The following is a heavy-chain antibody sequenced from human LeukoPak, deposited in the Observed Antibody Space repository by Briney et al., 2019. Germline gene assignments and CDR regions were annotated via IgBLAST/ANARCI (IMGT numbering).Heavy chain of an antibody. CDR2: IYYSGST. V-gene: IGHV4-59*01. CDR3: ARAKEYEYYYDSSGYTTPYY. J-gene: IGHJ4*02. CDR1: GGSISSYY. D-gene: IGHD3-22*01. Sequence: SETLSLTCTVSGGSISSYYWSWIRQPPGKGLEWIGYIYYSGSTNYNPSLKSRVTISVDTSKNQFSLKLSSVTAADTAVYYCARAKEYEYYYDSSGYTTPYYWAQGTLVTVSS.